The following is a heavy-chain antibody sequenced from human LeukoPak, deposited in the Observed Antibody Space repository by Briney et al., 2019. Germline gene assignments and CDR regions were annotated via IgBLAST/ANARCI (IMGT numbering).Heavy chain of an antibody. V-gene: IGHV3-23*01. D-gene: IGHD1-26*01. Sequence: GGPLRLSCRASGFTFSSLYMAWVRQAPGRAPEWVAAIPGDGRDTVYADSVKGRFTISRDNSKNTLYLQMNSLRAEDTARYYCVKHFDGRGSIFDYWGQGTLVSVSS. CDR2: IPGDGRDT. J-gene: IGHJ4*02. CDR3: VKHFDGRGSIFDY. CDR1: GFTFSSLY.